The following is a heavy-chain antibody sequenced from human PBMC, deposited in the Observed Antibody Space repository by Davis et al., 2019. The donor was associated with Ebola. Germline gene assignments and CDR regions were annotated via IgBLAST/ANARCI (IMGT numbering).Heavy chain of an antibody. Sequence: ASVKVSCKASGYTFTSYYMHWVRRAPGQGLEWMGWINPNSGGTNYAQKFQGRVTMTRDTSISTAYMELSRLRSDDTAVYYCARVQRSTRGGWFDPWGQGTLVTVSS. CDR3: ARVQRSTRGGWFDP. D-gene: IGHD2-2*01. V-gene: IGHV1-2*02. CDR1: GYTFTSYY. CDR2: INPNSGGT. J-gene: IGHJ5*02.